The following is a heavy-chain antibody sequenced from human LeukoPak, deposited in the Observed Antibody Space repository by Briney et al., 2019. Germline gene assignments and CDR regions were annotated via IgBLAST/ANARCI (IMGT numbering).Heavy chain of an antibody. Sequence: KPSQTLSLTCTVSGGSISSYHWSWIRQPAGKGLEWIGRIYTSGSTNYNPSLRSRVTMSADTSKNQISLKVNSVTAADTAVYYCARESYSSSYLFDFWGQGTLVTVSS. CDR2: IYTSGST. J-gene: IGHJ4*02. CDR1: GGSISSYH. D-gene: IGHD6-6*01. V-gene: IGHV4-4*07. CDR3: ARESYSSSYLFDF.